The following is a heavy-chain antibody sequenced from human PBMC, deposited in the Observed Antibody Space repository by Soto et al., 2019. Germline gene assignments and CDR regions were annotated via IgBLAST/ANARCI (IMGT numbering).Heavy chain of an antibody. Sequence: GGSLRLSCAASGFTFSSYAMHWVRQAPGKGLEWVAVISYDGSNKYYADSVKGRFTISRDNSKNTLYLQMNSLRAEDTAVYYCARDQVVGARGGMDVWGQGTTVTVSS. J-gene: IGHJ6*02. V-gene: IGHV3-30-3*01. CDR3: ARDQVVGARGGMDV. CDR1: GFTFSSYA. CDR2: ISYDGSNK. D-gene: IGHD1-26*01.